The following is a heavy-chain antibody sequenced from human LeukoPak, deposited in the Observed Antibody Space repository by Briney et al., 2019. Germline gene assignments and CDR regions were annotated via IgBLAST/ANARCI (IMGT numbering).Heavy chain of an antibody. V-gene: IGHV3-53*01. CDR3: AREVVSIPSCFDS. CDR2: FYRGDST. D-gene: IGHD2-21*01. J-gene: IGHJ4*02. Sequence: GGSLRLSCAASGFSVSSNYMYWVRQAPGKGLEWVSFFYRGDSTYYAESVRGRFTISRDNSKNTLYLLMNSLIPEDTAVYYCAREVVSIPSCFDSRGQGTLVTVSS. CDR1: GFSVSSNY.